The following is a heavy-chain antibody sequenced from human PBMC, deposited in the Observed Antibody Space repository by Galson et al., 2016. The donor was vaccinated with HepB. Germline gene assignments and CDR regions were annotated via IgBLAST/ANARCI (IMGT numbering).Heavy chain of an antibody. CDR2: INLVGST. J-gene: IGHJ5*02. CDR3: ARGFTTMVRGLSSRRFDP. V-gene: IGHV4-34*01. Sequence: ETLSLTCALSGASFSGYHWTWIRQPPGKGLEWIGEINLVGSTNSHPSLKSRVTISADTPKNQFYLNLTSVTVADSAVYYCARGFTTMVRGLSSRRFDPWGQGTLITVSS. D-gene: IGHD3-10*01. CDR1: GASFSGYH.